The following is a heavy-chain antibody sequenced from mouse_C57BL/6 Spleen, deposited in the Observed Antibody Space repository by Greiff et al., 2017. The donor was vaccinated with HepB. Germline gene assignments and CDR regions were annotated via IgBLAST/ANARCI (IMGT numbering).Heavy chain of an antibody. J-gene: IGHJ2*01. D-gene: IGHD3-1*01. Sequence: QVQLKESGPELVKPGASVKISCKASGYAFSSSWMNWVKQRPGKGLEWIGRIYPGDGDTNYNGKFKGKATLTADKSSSTAYMQLSSLTSEDSAVYFCARRAAFDYWGQGTTLTVSS. V-gene: IGHV1-82*01. CDR3: ARRAAFDY. CDR1: GYAFSSSW. CDR2: IYPGDGDT.